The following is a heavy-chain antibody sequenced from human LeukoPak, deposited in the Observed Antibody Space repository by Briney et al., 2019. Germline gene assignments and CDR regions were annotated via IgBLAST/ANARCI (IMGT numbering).Heavy chain of an antibody. J-gene: IGHJ4*02. CDR3: VRGLSGTYFALDY. CDR2: TSGSGSST. CDR1: GFTFSSYA. D-gene: IGHD3-10*01. V-gene: IGHV3-23*01. Sequence: GGSLRLSCAASGFTFSSYAMNWVRQAPGKGLEWVSGTSGSGSSTYYADSVKGRFTISRDNSKNTLSLQMNSLRAEDTAVYYCVRGLSGTYFALDYWGQGTRVTVSS.